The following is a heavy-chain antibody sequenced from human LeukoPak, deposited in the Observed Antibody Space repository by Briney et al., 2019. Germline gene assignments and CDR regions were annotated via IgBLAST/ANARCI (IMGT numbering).Heavy chain of an antibody. J-gene: IGHJ4*02. Sequence: GGSLRLSCATSGFSFTDYPMNWVRQAPGKGLEWISNIRTTAEGAKYAYYADSVKGRVTISRDDGKNTLYLHMNSLRDDDTAVYYGENDKRYAFDYWGQGILVTVSS. CDR3: ENDKRYAFDY. CDR1: GFSFTDYP. D-gene: IGHD3-9*01. V-gene: IGHV3-48*02. CDR2: IRTTAEGAKYA.